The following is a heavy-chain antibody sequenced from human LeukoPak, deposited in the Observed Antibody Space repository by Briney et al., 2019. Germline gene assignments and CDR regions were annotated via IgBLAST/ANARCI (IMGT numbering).Heavy chain of an antibody. CDR3: ARVDRYYFYMDV. J-gene: IGHJ6*03. V-gene: IGHV1-69*05. CDR2: IIPLFNTP. CDR1: GGTFSSYI. Sequence: GDSVKVSCKASGGTFSSYIITWVRQAPGQGLEWMGGIIPLFNTPNYAQKFQGRVTITTDDSTHTSYVELRSLRSEDTAVYYCARVDRYYFYMDVWGKGTTVTVSS.